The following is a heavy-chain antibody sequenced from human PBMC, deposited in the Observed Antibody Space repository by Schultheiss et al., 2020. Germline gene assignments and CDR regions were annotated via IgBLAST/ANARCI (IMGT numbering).Heavy chain of an antibody. J-gene: IGHJ6*03. CDR1: GFTLSSYG. CDR3: AAPYYQAARHYNYYYYITV. CDR2: IKQDGSEK. Sequence: GGSLRLSCAVSGFTLSSYGMHWARQAPGKGLEWVANIKQDGSEKYYVDSVKGRFTISRDNAKNSLYLQMNSLRAEDTAVYFCAAPYYQAARHYNYYYYITVWGKGTTVTVSS. V-gene: IGHV3-7*01. D-gene: IGHD6-6*01.